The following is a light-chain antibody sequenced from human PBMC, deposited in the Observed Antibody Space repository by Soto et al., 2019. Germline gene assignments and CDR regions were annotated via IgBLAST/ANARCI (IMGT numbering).Light chain of an antibody. CDR2: AAS. J-gene: IGKJ1*01. V-gene: IGKV1-39*01. CDR3: QQSYSIPWT. Sequence: DIQMTQSPSSLSASVGDRATITCRASQNIINYLNWYQQKPGKAPKLLIHAASSLQSGVPPRFSGTGSGTDFTLTISSLQPEDFATYYCQQSYSIPWTFGQGTNVEIK. CDR1: QNIINY.